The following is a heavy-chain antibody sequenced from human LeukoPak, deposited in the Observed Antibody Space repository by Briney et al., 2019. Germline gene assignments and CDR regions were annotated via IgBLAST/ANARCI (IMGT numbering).Heavy chain of an antibody. CDR3: GKHDSSSDY. CDR1: RFIFSTYG. Sequence: PGGSLRLSCAASRFIFSTYGMHWVRPAPGKGLEWVAFIRSDGSDKSYAGSVMGRFTISRDNSRNTLHLQMNTLRAEDTAVYYCGKHDSSSDYWGQGTLVTVSS. D-gene: IGHD3-22*01. V-gene: IGHV3-30*02. J-gene: IGHJ4*02. CDR2: IRSDGSDK.